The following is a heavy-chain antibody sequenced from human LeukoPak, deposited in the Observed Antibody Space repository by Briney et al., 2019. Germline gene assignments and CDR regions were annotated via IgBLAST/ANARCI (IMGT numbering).Heavy chain of an antibody. CDR3: ARQGGYSSPFSV. CDR1: GGSISSSSYY. CDR2: IYTSGTT. Sequence: SETLSLTCTVSGGSISSSSYYWSWVRQPPGKGLEWIGYIYTSGTTNYNPSLKSRVTISVDTSRNQLSLRLGSVTAADTAVYYCARQGGYSSPFSVWGKGTTVAVSS. D-gene: IGHD6-6*01. V-gene: IGHV4-61*09. J-gene: IGHJ6*04.